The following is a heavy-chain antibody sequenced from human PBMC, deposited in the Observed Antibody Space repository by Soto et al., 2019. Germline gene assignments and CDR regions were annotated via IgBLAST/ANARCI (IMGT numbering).Heavy chain of an antibody. CDR3: GRDRERELLGK. CDR1: GDSISSVNW. CDR2: IYESGDS. V-gene: IGHV4-4*02. Sequence: QVQLQESGPGLVKPSGTLSLTCSVSGDSISSVNWWSWVRQPPGKGLGWIGEIYESGDSSYNPSLKSRVTISVDKSKNQFALRLNSVTAADTAVYYCGRDRERELLGKWGQGTRVIVSS. D-gene: IGHD1-26*01. J-gene: IGHJ4*02.